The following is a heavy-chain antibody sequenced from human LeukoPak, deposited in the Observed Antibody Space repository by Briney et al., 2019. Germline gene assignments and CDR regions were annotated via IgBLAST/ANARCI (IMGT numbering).Heavy chain of an antibody. V-gene: IGHV5-51*01. CDR1: GYSFTSYW. J-gene: IGHJ6*04. D-gene: IGHD5-12*01. CDR2: IYPGDSDT. CDR3: ARHNAATTGEYYYYYGMDV. Sequence: GESLKISCKGSGYSFTSYWIGWVRQMPGKGPEWMGIIYPGDSDTRYSPSFQGQVTISADKSISTAYLQWSSLKASDTAMYYCARHNAATTGEYYYYYGMDVWGKGTTVTVSS.